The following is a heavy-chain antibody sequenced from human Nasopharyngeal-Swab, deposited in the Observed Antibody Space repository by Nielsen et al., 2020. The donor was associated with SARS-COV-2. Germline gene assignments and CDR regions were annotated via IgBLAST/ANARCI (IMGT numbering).Heavy chain of an antibody. V-gene: IGHV1-46*01. D-gene: IGHD3-22*01. CDR2: INPSGGST. Sequence: ASVKVSCKASGYTFTNHFMHWVRQAPGQGLEWMGMINPSGGSTGYAQNFQGRVTVTRDTSTSTVYMELSSLRSEDTAVYFCARDANYDSTLLDPFDIWGQGTVVTVSS. CDR1: GYTFTNHF. J-gene: IGHJ3*02. CDR3: ARDANYDSTLLDPFDI.